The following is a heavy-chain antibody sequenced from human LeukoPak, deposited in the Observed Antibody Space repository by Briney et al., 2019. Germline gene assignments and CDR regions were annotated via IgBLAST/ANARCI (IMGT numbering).Heavy chain of an antibody. CDR2: ISYDGSNK. CDR3: ARGLSSIYGLNGDY. CDR1: GFTFSSYA. V-gene: IGHV3-30-3*01. D-gene: IGHD4-17*01. Sequence: TGGSLRLSCAASGFTFSSYAMHWVRQAPGKGLEWVAVISYDGSNKYYADSVKGRFTISRDNPKNTLYLQMNSLRAEDTAVYYCARGLSSIYGLNGDYWGQGTLVTVSS. J-gene: IGHJ4*02.